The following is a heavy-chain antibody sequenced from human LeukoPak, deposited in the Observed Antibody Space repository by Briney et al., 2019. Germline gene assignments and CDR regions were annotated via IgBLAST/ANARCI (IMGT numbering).Heavy chain of an antibody. CDR3: ARARGGSYFDY. CDR1: GGTFSSYA. J-gene: IGHJ4*02. D-gene: IGHD3-16*01. CDR2: IIPIFGIA. Sequence: SVKLSCKASGGTFSSYAISWVRQAPGQGLEWMGRIIPIFGIANYAQKFQGRVTITADKSTSTAYMELSSLRSEDTAVYYCARARGGSYFDYWGQGTLVTVPS. V-gene: IGHV1-69*04.